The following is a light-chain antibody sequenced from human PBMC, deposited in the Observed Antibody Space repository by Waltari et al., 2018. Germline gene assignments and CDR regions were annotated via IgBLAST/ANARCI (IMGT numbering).Light chain of an antibody. CDR1: QSISEY. CDR2: GAS. Sequence: DIQMTQSPSSLSASVGEKVTITCRASQSISEYLHWYQQKPGKAPKLLIYGASSLQSGVPSRFSGSGSGTDFTLSITSLQPEDSATYYCQQSYTFGGGTKVEIK. V-gene: IGKV1-39*01. J-gene: IGKJ4*01. CDR3: QQSYT.